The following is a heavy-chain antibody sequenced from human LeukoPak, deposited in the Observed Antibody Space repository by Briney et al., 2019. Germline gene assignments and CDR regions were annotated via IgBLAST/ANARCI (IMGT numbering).Heavy chain of an antibody. V-gene: IGHV4-59*01. D-gene: IGHD2-21*01. Sequence: SETLSLTCTVSGGSISSYYWSWIRQPPGKGLEWIGYIYYSGSTNYNPSLKSRVTISVDTSKNQFSLKLSSVTAADPAVYYCAREIPKGTFDYWGQGTLVTVSS. CDR3: AREIPKGTFDY. CDR2: IYYSGST. J-gene: IGHJ4*02. CDR1: GGSISSYY.